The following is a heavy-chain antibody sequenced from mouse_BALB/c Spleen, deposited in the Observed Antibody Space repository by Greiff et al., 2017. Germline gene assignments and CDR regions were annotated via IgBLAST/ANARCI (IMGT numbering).Heavy chain of an antibody. Sequence: VQLPQTGPELVKPGASVKISCKASGYSFTVYLVLWVKQSHGKSLEWSGNINPYYGSTSYNLKFKGKATLTVDKSSSTAYMQLNSLTSEDSAVYYCATYYYGSSSYWGQGTTLTVSS. D-gene: IGHD1-1*01. CDR2: INPYYGST. CDR3: ATYYYGSSSY. J-gene: IGHJ2*01. V-gene: IGHV1-39*01. CDR1: GYSFTVYL.